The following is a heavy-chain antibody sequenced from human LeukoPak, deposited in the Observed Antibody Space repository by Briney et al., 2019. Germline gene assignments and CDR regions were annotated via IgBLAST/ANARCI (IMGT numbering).Heavy chain of an antibody. D-gene: IGHD3-10*02. CDR1: GFTFSSYS. Sequence: PGGSLRLSCAASGFTFSSYSMNWVRQAPGKGLEGVSSISSSSSYIYYADSVKGRFTISRDNAKNSLYLQMNSLRAEDTAVYYCAELGITMIGGVWGKGTTVTIFS. V-gene: IGHV3-21*01. CDR2: ISSSSSYI. J-gene: IGHJ6*03. CDR3: AELGITMIGGV.